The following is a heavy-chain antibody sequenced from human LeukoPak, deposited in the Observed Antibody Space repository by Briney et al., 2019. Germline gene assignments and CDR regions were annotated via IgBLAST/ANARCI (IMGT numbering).Heavy chain of an antibody. V-gene: IGHV1-69*05. CDR1: GGTFSTYA. Sequence: SVKVSCKASGGTFSTYAISWVRQAPGRGLEWMGGIIPISGTANYAQKFQGRVTFTTDESTNTAYMELSSLRSEDTAVYYCARGGTFYRRTLLNYFDYWGQGSLVTVSS. J-gene: IGHJ4*02. CDR2: IIPISGTA. CDR3: ARGGTFYRRTLLNYFDY. D-gene: IGHD1-14*01.